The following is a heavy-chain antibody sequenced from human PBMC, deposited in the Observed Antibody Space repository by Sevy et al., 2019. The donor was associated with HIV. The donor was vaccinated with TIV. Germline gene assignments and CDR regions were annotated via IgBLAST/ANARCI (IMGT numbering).Heavy chain of an antibody. D-gene: IGHD2-21*02. V-gene: IGHV3-23*01. Sequence: GGSLRLSCAASGFTFSSYAMSWVRQAPGKGLEWVSAISGSGGSTYYAASVKGRFTISRGNSKNTLYLQMNSLRAEDTAVYYCAGLKGVVVVTAIIGWFDPWGQGTLVTVSS. CDR3: AGLKGVVVVTAIIGWFDP. CDR2: ISGSGGST. J-gene: IGHJ5*02. CDR1: GFTFSSYA.